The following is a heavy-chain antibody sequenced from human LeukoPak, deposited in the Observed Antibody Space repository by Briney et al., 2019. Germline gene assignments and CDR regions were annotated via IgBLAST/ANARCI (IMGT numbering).Heavy chain of an antibody. D-gene: IGHD6-19*01. CDR3: ARGYTSHSPIDY. CDR2: MNPNSGNT. V-gene: IGHV1-8*01. Sequence: ASVKVSCKASGYTFTSYDINWVRQATGQGLEWMGWMNPNSGNTGYAQKFQGRVTMTRNTSISTAYMELSSLRPEDTAVYYCARGYTSHSPIDYWGQGTLVTVSS. J-gene: IGHJ4*02. CDR1: GYTFTSYD.